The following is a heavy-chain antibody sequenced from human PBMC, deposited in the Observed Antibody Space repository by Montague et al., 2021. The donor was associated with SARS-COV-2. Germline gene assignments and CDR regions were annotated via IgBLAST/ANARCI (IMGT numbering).Heavy chain of an antibody. D-gene: IGHD5-24*01. J-gene: IGHJ4*02. CDR3: ARAFPRWLQFDPYFDY. Sequence: SETLSLTCTVSGGSISSYYWSWIRQPPGKGLEWIGYIHYSGSTNYNPSLTIRVTISVDTSKNQFSLKLSSVTAADTAVYYCARAFPRWLQFDPYFDYWGQGTLVTVPS. CDR2: IHYSGST. V-gene: IGHV4-59*01. CDR1: GGSISSYY.